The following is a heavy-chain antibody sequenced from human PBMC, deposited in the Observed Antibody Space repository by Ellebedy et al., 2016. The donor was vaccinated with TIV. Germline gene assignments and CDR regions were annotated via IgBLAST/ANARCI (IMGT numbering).Heavy chain of an antibody. D-gene: IGHD6-19*01. CDR2: IKQDGREK. CDR3: ARSGRYSGWPESY. V-gene: IGHV3-7*03. CDR1: EFTFSNYY. J-gene: IGHJ4*02. Sequence: GESLKISCAASEFTFSNYYMSWVRQAPGKGLEWVANIKQDGREKYYVDSVKGRFTISRDNAKNSLYLQMDSLRVEDTAVYYCARSGRYSGWPESYWGQGTLVTVSP.